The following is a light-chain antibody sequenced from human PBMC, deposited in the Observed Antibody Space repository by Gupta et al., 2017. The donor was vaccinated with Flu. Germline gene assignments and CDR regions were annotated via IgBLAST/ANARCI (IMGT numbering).Light chain of an antibody. J-gene: IGLJ3*02. CDR3: AAWDASLNGPV. Sequence: SSSNIGPNTVSWYQQVPGTAPKLLIHSNNQRPSGVPGRFSCSKSGTSASLAISGLQSEDEADYYCAAWDASLNGPVFGGGTKLTVL. V-gene: IGLV1-44*01. CDR1: SSNIGPNT. CDR2: SNN.